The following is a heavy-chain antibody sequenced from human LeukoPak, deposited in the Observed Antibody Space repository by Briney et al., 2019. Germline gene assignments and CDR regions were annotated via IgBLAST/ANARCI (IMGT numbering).Heavy chain of an antibody. J-gene: IGHJ4*02. CDR3: ARGSYYYDSSGSLHPFDY. V-gene: IGHV4-31*03. CDR2: IYYSGST. D-gene: IGHD3-22*01. Sequence: PSETLSLTCTVSGGSISSGGYYWSWIRQHPGKGLEWIGYIYYSGSTYYNPSLKSRVTISVDTSKNQFSLKLSSVTAADTAVYYCARGSYYYDSSGSLHPFDYWGQGTLVTVSS. CDR1: GGSISSGGYY.